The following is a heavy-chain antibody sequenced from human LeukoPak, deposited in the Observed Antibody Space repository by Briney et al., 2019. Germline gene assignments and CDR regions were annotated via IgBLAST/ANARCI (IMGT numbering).Heavy chain of an antibody. Sequence: GGSLRLSCAASGFSYSTYAMHWVRQAPGKGLEWVAVISYDGANKYYADSVKGRFTISRDNSKNTLYLQMNSLRAEDTAAYYCARNEYSSTNWFDPWGQGTLVTVSS. D-gene: IGHD6-19*01. CDR1: GFSYSTYA. J-gene: IGHJ5*02. V-gene: IGHV3-30-3*01. CDR2: ISYDGANK. CDR3: ARNEYSSTNWFDP.